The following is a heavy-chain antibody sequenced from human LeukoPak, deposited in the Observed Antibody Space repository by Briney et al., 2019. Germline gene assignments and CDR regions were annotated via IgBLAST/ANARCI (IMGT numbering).Heavy chain of an antibody. CDR3: AKDLAVYAGEGCDY. CDR1: GFTFSSYG. Sequence: GGSLRLSCAASGFTFSSYGMHWVRQAPGKGLEWVAVISYDGSNKYYADSVKGRFTISRDNSKNTLYLQMNSLRAEDTAVYYCAKDLAVYAGEGCDYWGQGTLVTVSS. CDR2: ISYDGSNK. J-gene: IGHJ4*02. D-gene: IGHD2/OR15-2a*01. V-gene: IGHV3-30*18.